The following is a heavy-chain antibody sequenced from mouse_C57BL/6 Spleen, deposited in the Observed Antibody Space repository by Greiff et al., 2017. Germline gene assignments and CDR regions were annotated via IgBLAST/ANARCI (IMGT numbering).Heavy chain of an antibody. CDR1: GYTFTDYY. CDR2: INPNNGGT. D-gene: IGHD2-1*01. CDR3: ARVGYGSKGY. J-gene: IGHJ2*01. Sequence: VQLQQSGPELVKPGASVKISCKASGYTFTDYYMNWVKQSHGKSLEWIGDINPNNGGTSYNQKFKGKATLTVDKSSSTAYMELRSLTSEDSAVYYCARVGYGSKGYWGQGTTLTVSS. V-gene: IGHV1-26*01.